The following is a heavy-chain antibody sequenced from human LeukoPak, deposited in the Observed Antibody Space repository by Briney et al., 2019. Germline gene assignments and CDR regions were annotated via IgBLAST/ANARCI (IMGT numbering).Heavy chain of an antibody. CDR2: INPNSGGT. V-gene: IGHV1-2*02. Sequence: ASVKVSCKASGYTFTSYYMHWVRQAPGQGLEWMGWINPNSGGTNYAQKFQGRVTMTRDTSISTAYMELSRLRSDDTAVYYCASSGLGGYCSGGSCYHNIDAFDIWGQGTMVTVSS. D-gene: IGHD2-15*01. CDR3: ASSGLGGYCSGGSCYHNIDAFDI. J-gene: IGHJ3*02. CDR1: GYTFTSYY.